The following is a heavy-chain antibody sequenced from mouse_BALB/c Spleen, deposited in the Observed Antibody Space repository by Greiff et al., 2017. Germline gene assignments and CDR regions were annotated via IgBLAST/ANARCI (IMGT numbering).Heavy chain of an antibody. CDR2: ISSGGSYT. J-gene: IGHJ4*01. D-gene: IGHD2-1*01. CDR3: ARHGEGNWSYAMDY. Sequence: EVMLVESGGDLVKPGGSLKLSCAASGFTFSSYCMSWVRQTPDKRLEWVATISSGGSYTYYPDSVKGRFTISRDNAKNTLYLQMSSLKSEDTAMYYCARHGEGNWSYAMDYWGQGTSVTVSS. V-gene: IGHV5-6*01. CDR1: GFTFSSYC.